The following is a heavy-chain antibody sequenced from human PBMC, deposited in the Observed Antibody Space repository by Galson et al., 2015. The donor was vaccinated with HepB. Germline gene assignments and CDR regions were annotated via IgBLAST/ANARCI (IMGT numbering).Heavy chain of an antibody. Sequence: SLRLSCAASGFTFSHYWMHWVRQVPGKGLAWVSLISNDGTITNYADSVKGRFTISRDNARNTVYLRMGSLRAEDTAVYYCARVYSGWYWFDSWGQGTLVTVSS. D-gene: IGHD6-19*01. CDR1: GFTFSHYW. CDR2: ISNDGTIT. J-gene: IGHJ5*01. CDR3: ARVYSGWYWFDS. V-gene: IGHV3-74*01.